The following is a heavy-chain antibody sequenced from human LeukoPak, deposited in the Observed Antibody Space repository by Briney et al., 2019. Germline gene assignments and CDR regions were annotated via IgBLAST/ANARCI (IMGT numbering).Heavy chain of an antibody. V-gene: IGHV3-21*01. CDR2: ISSSSSYI. Sequence: GGSLRLSCAAFGFTFSSYSMNWVRQAPGKGLEWVSTISSSSSYIYYADSVKGRFTISRDNAKNSLYLQMNSLRAEDTAVHHCARYPGIAAAGYWGQGTLVTVSS. CDR1: GFTFSSYS. D-gene: IGHD6-13*01. CDR3: ARYPGIAAAGY. J-gene: IGHJ4*02.